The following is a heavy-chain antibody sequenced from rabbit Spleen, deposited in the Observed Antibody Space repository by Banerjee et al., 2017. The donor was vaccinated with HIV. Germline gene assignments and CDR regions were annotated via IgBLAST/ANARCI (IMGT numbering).Heavy chain of an antibody. CDR3: VREVAAKFGL. Sequence: QEQLVESGGGLVQPGGSLKLSCKASGFDFSSYGVSWVRQAPGKGLEWIGYIDPIFHLSTYATWVNGRFTISRDNAQNTVFLQMTSLTAADTATYFCVREVAAKFGLWGPGTLVTVS. CDR2: IDPIFHLS. CDR1: GFDFSSYG. V-gene: IGHV1S47*01. D-gene: IGHD4-1*01. J-gene: IGHJ4*01.